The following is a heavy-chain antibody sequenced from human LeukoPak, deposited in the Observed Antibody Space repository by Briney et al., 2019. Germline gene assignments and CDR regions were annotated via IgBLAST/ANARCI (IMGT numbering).Heavy chain of an antibody. D-gene: IGHD3-22*01. CDR2: IIPIFGTA. CDR3: ARDGDYYDSSGPFDY. J-gene: IGHJ4*02. Sequence: SSAKVSCKASGGTFSSYAISWVRQAPGQGLEWMGGIIPIFGTANSAQKFQGRVTITADESTSTAYMELSSLRSEDTAVYYCARDGDYYDSSGPFDYWGQGTLVTVSS. V-gene: IGHV1-69*01. CDR1: GGTFSSYA.